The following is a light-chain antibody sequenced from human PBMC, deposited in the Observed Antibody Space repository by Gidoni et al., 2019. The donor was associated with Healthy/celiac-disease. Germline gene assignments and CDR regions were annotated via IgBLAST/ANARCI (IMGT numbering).Light chain of an antibody. V-gene: IGKV3-20*01. Sequence: EFLLTKSPGTLSLSPGERATPSCRARQSVTSSYLAWYQQKPGQAPRPPIYGASSRATAIPHSFSGSGSGPDFTPTIGRLEPEDFAVNYCQQYGSSPPYTFXHXTKLDIK. CDR3: QQYGSSPPYT. J-gene: IGKJ2*01. CDR2: GAS. CDR1: QSVTSSY.